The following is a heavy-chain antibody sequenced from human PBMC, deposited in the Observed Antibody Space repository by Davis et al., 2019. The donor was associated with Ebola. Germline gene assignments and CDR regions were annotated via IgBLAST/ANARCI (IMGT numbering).Heavy chain of an antibody. CDR3: TRDYGMDV. J-gene: IGHJ6*02. Sequence: GESLKISCTASGFTFGDYAMSWVRQAPGKGLEWVGFIRSKAYGGTTEYAASVKGRFTISRDDSKSIAYLQMNSLKTEDTAVYYCTRDYGMDVWGQGTTVTVSS. CDR2: IRSKAYGGTT. CDR1: GFTFGDYA. V-gene: IGHV3-49*04.